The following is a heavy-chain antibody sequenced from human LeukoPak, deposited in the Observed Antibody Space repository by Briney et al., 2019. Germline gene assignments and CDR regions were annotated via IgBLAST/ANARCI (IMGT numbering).Heavy chain of an antibody. CDR1: GGSISSGDYY. Sequence: SETLSLTCTVSGGSISSGDYYWSWIRQPPGTGLEWIGYIYYSGSTYYNPSLKSRVTISVDTSKNQFSLKLNSVTAADTAVYYCAREDYDFWSGYPGWFDPWGQGTLVTVSS. CDR3: AREDYDFWSGYPGWFDP. J-gene: IGHJ5*02. D-gene: IGHD3-3*01. CDR2: IYYSGST. V-gene: IGHV4-30-4*01.